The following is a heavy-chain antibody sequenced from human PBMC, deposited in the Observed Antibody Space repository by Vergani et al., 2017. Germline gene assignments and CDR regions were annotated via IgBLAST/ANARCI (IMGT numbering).Heavy chain of an antibody. CDR3: ARDLGYDFWSGYY. CDR2: ISYDGSNK. D-gene: IGHD3-3*01. J-gene: IGHJ4*02. V-gene: IGHV3-30-3*01. Sequence: QVQLVESGGGVVQPGRSLRLSCAASGFTFSSYAMHWVRQAPGKGLEWVAVISYDGSNKYYADSVKGRFTISRDNSKNTLYLQMNSLRAEDTAVYYCARDLGYDFWSGYYWGQGTLVTVSS. CDR1: GFTFSSYA.